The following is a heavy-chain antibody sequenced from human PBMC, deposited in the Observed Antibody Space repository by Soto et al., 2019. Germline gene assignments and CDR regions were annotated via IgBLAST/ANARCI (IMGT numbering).Heavy chain of an antibody. CDR3: ARDRGQQLWINWFDP. V-gene: IGHV3-30-3*01. CDR2: ISYDGSNK. D-gene: IGHD6-13*01. CDR1: GFTFSSYA. J-gene: IGHJ5*02. Sequence: GSLRLSCAASGFTFSSYAVHWVRQAPGKGLEWVAVISYDGSNKYYADSVKGRFTISRDNSKNTLYLQMNSLRAEDTAVYYCARDRGQQLWINWFDPWGQGTLVTVSS.